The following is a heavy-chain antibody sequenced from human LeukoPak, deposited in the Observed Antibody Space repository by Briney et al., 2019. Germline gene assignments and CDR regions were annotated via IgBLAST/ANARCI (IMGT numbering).Heavy chain of an antibody. CDR2: ISGSGGST. D-gene: IGHD1-20*01. CDR3: EAWLITKTDYFDY. V-gene: IGHV3-23*01. CDR1: GFTFSSYG. Sequence: GGSLRLSCAASGFTFSSYGMSWVRQAPGKGLEWVSAISGSGGSTYYADSVKGRFTISRDNSKNTLYLQMNSLRAEDTAVYYCEAWLITKTDYFDYWGQGTLVTVSS. J-gene: IGHJ4*02.